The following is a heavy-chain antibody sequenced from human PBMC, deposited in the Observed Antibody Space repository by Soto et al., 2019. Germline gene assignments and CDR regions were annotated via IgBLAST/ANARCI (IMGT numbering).Heavy chain of an antibody. V-gene: IGHV1-18*01. CDR1: GYTFTSYG. Sequence: ASVKVSCTASGYTFTSYGISWVRQAPGQGLEWMGWISAYNGNTNYAQKLQGRVTMTTDTSTSTAYMELRSLRSDDTAVYYCARFLAYLTFNYYGMDVWGQGTTVTVSS. CDR3: ARFLAYLTFNYYGMDV. CDR2: ISAYNGNT. J-gene: IGHJ6*02.